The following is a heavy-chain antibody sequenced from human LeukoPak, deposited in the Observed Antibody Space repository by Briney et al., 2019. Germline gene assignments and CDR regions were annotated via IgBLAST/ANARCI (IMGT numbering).Heavy chain of an antibody. CDR1: GFTFSSYA. CDR3: AKDTSRGWTKLSPFDY. CDR2: ISGSGGST. J-gene: IGHJ4*02. D-gene: IGHD6-19*01. Sequence: GGSLRLSCAASGFTFSSYAMSWVRQAPGKGLEWVSAISGSGGSTYYADSVKGRFTISRDNSKNTLYLQMNSLRAEDTAVYYCAKDTSRGWTKLSPFDYWGQGTLVTVSS. V-gene: IGHV3-23*01.